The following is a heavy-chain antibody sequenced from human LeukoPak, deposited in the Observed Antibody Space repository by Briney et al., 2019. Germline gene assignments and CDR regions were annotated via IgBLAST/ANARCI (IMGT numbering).Heavy chain of an antibody. J-gene: IGHJ4*02. Sequence: SVKVSCKASGGTFSSYTISWVRQAPGQGLEWMGRIIPILGIANYAQKFQGRVTITADKSTSTAYMELSSLRSEDTAVYYCAREVFYGRDRPLDYWGQGTLVTVSS. CDR3: AREVFYGRDRPLDY. D-gene: IGHD2/OR15-2a*01. CDR1: GGTFSSYT. V-gene: IGHV1-69*04. CDR2: IIPILGIA.